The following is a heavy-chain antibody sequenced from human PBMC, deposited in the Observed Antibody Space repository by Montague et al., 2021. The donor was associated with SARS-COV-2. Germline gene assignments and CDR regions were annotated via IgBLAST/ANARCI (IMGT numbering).Heavy chain of an antibody. CDR3: ARVFPIWQKFDPYLDY. CDR1: GGSISSYY. Sequence: SETLSLTCTVSGGSISSYYWSWIRQPPGKGLEWIGYIYYSGSTNXXPSLKNRVTISVDTSKNQFSLKLSSVTAADTAVYYCARVFPIWQKFDPYLDYWGQGTLVTVSS. V-gene: IGHV4-59*01. J-gene: IGHJ4*02. D-gene: IGHD5-24*01. CDR2: IYYSGST.